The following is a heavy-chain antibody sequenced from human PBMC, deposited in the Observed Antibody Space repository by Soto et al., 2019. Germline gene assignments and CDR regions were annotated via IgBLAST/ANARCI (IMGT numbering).Heavy chain of an antibody. D-gene: IGHD3-3*01. CDR3: ARWGSTIFGVVIHFDY. Sequence: ASVKVSCKASGYTFTSYGISWARQAPGQGLEWMGWISAYNGNTNYAQKLQGRVTMTTDTSTSTAYMELRSLRSDDTAVYYCARWGSTIFGVVIHFDYWGQGTLVTVSS. CDR1: GYTFTSYG. J-gene: IGHJ4*02. V-gene: IGHV1-18*01. CDR2: ISAYNGNT.